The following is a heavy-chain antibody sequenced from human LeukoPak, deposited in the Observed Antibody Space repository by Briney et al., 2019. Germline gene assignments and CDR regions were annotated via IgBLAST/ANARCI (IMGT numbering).Heavy chain of an antibody. D-gene: IGHD1-26*01. J-gene: IGHJ4*02. CDR3: ARDRHSGSYYEYDY. Sequence: GGSLRLSCAAYGFTFSSYSMNWVRQAPGKGLEWVSSISSSSSYIYYADSVKGPFTISRDNAKNSLYLQMNSLRAEDTAVYYCARDRHSGSYYEYDYWGQGTLVTVSS. V-gene: IGHV3-21*01. CDR1: GFTFSSYS. CDR2: ISSSSSYI.